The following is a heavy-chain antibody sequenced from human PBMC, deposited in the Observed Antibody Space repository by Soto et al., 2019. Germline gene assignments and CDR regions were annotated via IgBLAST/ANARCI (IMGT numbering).Heavy chain of an antibody. CDR2: ISAYNGNT. Sequence: ASVKVSCKASGYTFTSYGISWVRQAPGQGLEWMGWISAYNGNTNYAQKLQGRVTMTTDTSTSTAYMELRSLRSDDTAVYYCARVHSREWLVDYYYYGMDVWGQGTTVTV. V-gene: IGHV1-18*01. CDR3: ARVHSREWLVDYYYYGMDV. D-gene: IGHD6-19*01. J-gene: IGHJ6*02. CDR1: GYTFTSYG.